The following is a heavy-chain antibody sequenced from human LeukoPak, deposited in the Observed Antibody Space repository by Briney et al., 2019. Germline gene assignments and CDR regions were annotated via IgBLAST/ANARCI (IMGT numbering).Heavy chain of an antibody. V-gene: IGHV4-34*01. CDR1: GGSFSGYY. D-gene: IGHD3-10*01. Sequence: PSETLSLTCAVYGGSFSGYYWSWIRQPPGKGLEWIGEINHSGSTNYNPSLKSRVTISVDTSKNQFSLKLSSVTAADTAVYYCARHLLLWFGETTYYFDYWGQGTLVTVSS. J-gene: IGHJ4*02. CDR3: ARHLLLWFGETTYYFDY. CDR2: INHSGST.